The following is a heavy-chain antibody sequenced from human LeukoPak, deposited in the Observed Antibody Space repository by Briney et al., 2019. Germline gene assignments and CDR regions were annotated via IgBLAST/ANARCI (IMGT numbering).Heavy chain of an antibody. J-gene: IGHJ6*02. V-gene: IGHV4-59*13. CDR3: ARTYDFWSGHYYQGMDV. Sequence: SETLSLTCAVSGGSISSYYWSWIPRPPGKGREGIGYTYYSWSINYNPSLKSRVTISADTSKNQFSLKLSSVTAAETAVYYCARTYDFWSGHYYQGMDVWRQGAKASVPS. CDR1: GGSISSYY. D-gene: IGHD3-3*01. CDR2: TYYSWSI.